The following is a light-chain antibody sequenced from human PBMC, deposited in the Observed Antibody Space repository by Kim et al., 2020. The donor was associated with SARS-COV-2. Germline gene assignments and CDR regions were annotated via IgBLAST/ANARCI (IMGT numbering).Light chain of an antibody. CDR2: GKN. V-gene: IGLV3-19*01. CDR3: NSRDSNDNVV. CDR1: SLRSYY. Sequence: SSELTQDPAVSVALGQTVRITCQGDSLRSYYATWYQQKPGQAPIVVIYGKNNRPSGIPDRFSGSSSGNTASLTITGTQAGDEAVYYCNSRDSNDNVVFGGGTKLTVL. J-gene: IGLJ2*01.